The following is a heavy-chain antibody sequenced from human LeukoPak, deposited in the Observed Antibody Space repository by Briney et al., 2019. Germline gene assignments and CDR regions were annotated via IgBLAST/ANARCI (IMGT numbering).Heavy chain of an antibody. J-gene: IGHJ4*01. D-gene: IGHD1-26*01. CDR2: IDWDDDK. Sequence: SGPTLVNPTQTLTLTCTFSGFSLSTSGMCVSWIRQPPGKALEWLARIDWDDDKYYSTSLKTRLTISKDTSKNQVVLTMTNMDPVDTATYYCARAPQWELAFDYWGHGTLVTVSS. CDR1: GFSLSTSGMC. CDR3: ARAPQWELAFDY. V-gene: IGHV2-70*11.